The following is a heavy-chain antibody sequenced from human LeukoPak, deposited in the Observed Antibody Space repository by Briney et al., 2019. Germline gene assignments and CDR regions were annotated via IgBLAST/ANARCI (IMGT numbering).Heavy chain of an antibody. D-gene: IGHD3-3*01. CDR2: ISSTGNTI. V-gene: IGHV3-48*01. CDR1: GFTFSSYW. J-gene: IGHJ4*02. Sequence: GGSLRLSCAASGFTFSSYWMHWVRQAPGKELEWVSYISSTGNTIYYADSVKGRFTISRDNAKNSLYLQMDSLRAEDTAVYYCARDRPYYDFWSGHIDYFDYWGQGTLVTVSS. CDR3: ARDRPYYDFWSGHIDYFDY.